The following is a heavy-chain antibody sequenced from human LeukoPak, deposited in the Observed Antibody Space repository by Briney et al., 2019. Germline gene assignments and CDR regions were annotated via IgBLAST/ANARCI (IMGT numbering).Heavy chain of an antibody. D-gene: IGHD3-3*01. CDR2: IYHSGST. J-gene: IGHJ5*02. CDR3: AREGYDFWSGYYPNWFDP. Sequence: SETLSLTCTVSGYSISSGYYWGWIRQPPGKGLEWIGSIYHSGSTYYNPSLKSRVTISVDTSKNQFSLKLSSVTAADTAVYYCAREGYDFWSGYYPNWFDPWGQGTLVTVSS. V-gene: IGHV4-38-2*02. CDR1: GYSISSGYY.